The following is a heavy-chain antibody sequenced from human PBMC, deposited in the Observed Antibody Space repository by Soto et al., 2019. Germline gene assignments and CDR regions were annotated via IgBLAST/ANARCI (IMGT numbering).Heavy chain of an antibody. J-gene: IGHJ4*02. CDR1: GFTFSSYA. CDR2: ISGSGGST. D-gene: IGHD2-2*01. CDR3: AKDIPLGYCSSISCGGFDY. Sequence: PGGSLRLSCAASGFTFSSYAMSWVRQAPGKGLEWVSAISGSGGSTYYADSVKGRFTISRDNSKNTLYLQMNSLRAEDTAVYYCAKDIPLGYCSSISCGGFDYWGQGTLVTVSS. V-gene: IGHV3-23*01.